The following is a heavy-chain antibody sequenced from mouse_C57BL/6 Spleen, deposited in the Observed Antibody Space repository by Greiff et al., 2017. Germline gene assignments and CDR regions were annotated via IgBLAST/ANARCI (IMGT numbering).Heavy chain of an antibody. CDR1: GFTFSSYA. V-gene: IGHV5-4*01. CDR3: ARDGGNSWYFDV. J-gene: IGHJ1*03. D-gene: IGHD2-1*01. Sequence: EVKVVESGGGLVKPGGSLKLSCAASGFTFSSYAMSWVRQTPEKRLEWVATISDGGSYTYYPDNVKDRVTISRDNAKNNLYLQMSHLKSEDTAMYYCARDGGNSWYFDVWGTGTTVTVSS. CDR2: ISDGGSYT.